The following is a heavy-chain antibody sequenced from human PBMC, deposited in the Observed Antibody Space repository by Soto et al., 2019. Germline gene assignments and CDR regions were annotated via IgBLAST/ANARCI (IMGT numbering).Heavy chain of an antibody. CDR2: MFYTGTT. J-gene: IGHJ5*02. D-gene: IGHD2-2*01. CDR1: GGSISSGDYY. CDR3: ARGVRFRSSQSCRGRNWFDT. V-gene: IGHV4-30-4*01. Sequence: PSETLSLTCSVSGGSISSGDYYWSWIRQPPGKGLEWIGYMFYTGTTYYNPSLKSRITISMDTSKNQFSLRLTSVTAADTAEYQGARGVRFRSSQSCRGRNWFDTWGQGTRVTVSA.